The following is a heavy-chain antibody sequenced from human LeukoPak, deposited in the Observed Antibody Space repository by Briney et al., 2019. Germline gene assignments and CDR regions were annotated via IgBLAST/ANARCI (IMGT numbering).Heavy chain of an antibody. CDR1: GFTFSSYA. J-gene: IGHJ4*02. Sequence: PGGSLRLSCAASGFTFSSYAMTWVRQAPGKGLEWVSSISGSGGSKHYVDSVKGRFTISRDSSKNTLSLQMNSLRAEDTAVYYCAKSALGDCVGPQDYWGQGTLVTVSS. CDR3: AKSALGDCVGPQDY. CDR2: ISGSGGSK. D-gene: IGHD2-21*02. V-gene: IGHV3-23*01.